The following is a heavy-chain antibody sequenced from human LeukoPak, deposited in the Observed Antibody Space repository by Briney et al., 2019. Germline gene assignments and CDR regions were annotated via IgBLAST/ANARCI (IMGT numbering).Heavy chain of an antibody. J-gene: IGHJ4*02. Sequence: GGSLRLSCVASGFSFSDYAMSWVRQAPGKGLEWVSGISDSGGSTYYADSVKGRCTISRDNSKNTVSLQMNNLRAEDTAVYFCARHDSFIPYWGQGTLVTVTS. V-gene: IGHV3-23*01. D-gene: IGHD3-16*02. CDR1: GFSFSDYA. CDR3: ARHDSFIPY. CDR2: ISDSGGST.